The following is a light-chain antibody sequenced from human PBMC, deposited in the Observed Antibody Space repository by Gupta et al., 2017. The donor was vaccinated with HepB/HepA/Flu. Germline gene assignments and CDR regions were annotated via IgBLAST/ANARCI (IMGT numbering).Light chain of an antibody. J-gene: IGKJ4*01. CDR3: QQRSTWPLT. CDR1: QRIINY. V-gene: IGKV3-11*01. Sequence: EIVLTQSPATLSLSPGERATLSCRASQRIINYLAWYQQKPGQAPRLLIYDASTRATGIPARFSGSGSGTDFTLTISSLEPEDFAVYYCQQRSTWPLTFGGGTKAEIK. CDR2: DAS.